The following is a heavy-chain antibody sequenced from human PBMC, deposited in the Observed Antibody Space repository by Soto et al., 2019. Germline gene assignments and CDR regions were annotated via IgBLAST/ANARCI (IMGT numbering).Heavy chain of an antibody. D-gene: IGHD2-15*01. V-gene: IGHV4-39*01. Sequence: QLQESGPGVAQPSETLSLTCTVSGGSFSSNSHFWAWIRQPPGKGLEWIGSTYFGVNSHYNPSPESRVALSVATSKNQFSLKVNSVTVADTAIYYCARSETGGNPHLYFDLWGRGTLVTVSS. J-gene: IGHJ2*01. CDR1: GGSFSSNSHF. CDR2: TYFGVNS. CDR3: ARSETGGNPHLYFDL.